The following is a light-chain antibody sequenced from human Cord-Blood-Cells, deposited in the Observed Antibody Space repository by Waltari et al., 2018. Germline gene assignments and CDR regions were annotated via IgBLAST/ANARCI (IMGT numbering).Light chain of an antibody. V-gene: IGKV3-20*01. CDR1: ESVSNIN. J-gene: IGKJ1*01. Sequence: SSRASESVSNINLAWYKQKPGQAPRLLIYGASSRGAGFTDRFSGSGSETDFTLTSSRLEAEDFAVYYCHQYGRSPTFGQGTKVEIK. CDR3: HQYGRSPT. CDR2: GAS.